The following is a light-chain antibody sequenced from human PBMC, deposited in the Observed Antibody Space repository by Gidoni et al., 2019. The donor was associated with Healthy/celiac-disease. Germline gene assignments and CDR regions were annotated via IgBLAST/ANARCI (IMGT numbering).Light chain of an antibody. J-gene: IGKJ3*01. CDR1: QSVIGN. V-gene: IGKV3-15*01. CDR3: QQYNNWPPLFT. Sequence: EIVMTQSPATLSVSPGERPTLSCRASQSVIGNLAWYQQKPGQAPRLLIYGASTRATGIPARFSGSGSGTEFTLTISSLQSEDFAVYYCQQYNNWPPLFTFGPGTKVDIK. CDR2: GAS.